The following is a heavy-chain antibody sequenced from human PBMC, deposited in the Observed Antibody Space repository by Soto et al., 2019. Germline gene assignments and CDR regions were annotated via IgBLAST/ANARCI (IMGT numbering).Heavy chain of an antibody. CDR1: GFTFSSYA. D-gene: IGHD2-8*01. J-gene: IGHJ4*02. CDR2: ISGSGVST. CDR3: AKACTNGVCYIDY. Sequence: PGGSLRLSCAASGFTFSSYAMSWVRQAPGKGLEWVSTISGSGVSTHYADSVKGRFTISRDNPKNTLYLQMNSLRADDTAVYYCAKACTNGVCYIDYWSQGTLVTVSS. V-gene: IGHV3-23*01.